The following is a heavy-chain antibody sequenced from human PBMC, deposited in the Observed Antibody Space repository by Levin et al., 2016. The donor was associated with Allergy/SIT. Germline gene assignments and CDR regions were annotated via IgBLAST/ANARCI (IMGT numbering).Heavy chain of an antibody. J-gene: IGHJ6*02. CDR1: GFDFSGHT. V-gene: IGHV3-30*18. CDR3: AKEQKPWQNVYYSDMDV. CDR2: ISYHEANR. Sequence: GESLKISCAASGFDFSGHTLNWVRRAPGKGLEWVAVISYHEANRYYGDSVKGRFTISRDNSKNMVYLQMSSLRAEDTAVYYCAKEQKPWQNVYYSDMDVWGQGTTVTVSS.